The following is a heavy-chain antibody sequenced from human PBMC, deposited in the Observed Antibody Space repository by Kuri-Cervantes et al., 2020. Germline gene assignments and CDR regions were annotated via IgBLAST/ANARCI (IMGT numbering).Heavy chain of an antibody. CDR1: GFTFSSYW. CDR3: AKVAAAGNYYYYYMDV. CDR2: IKQDGSEK. D-gene: IGHD6-13*01. J-gene: IGHJ6*03. V-gene: IGHV3-7*03. Sequence: GESLKISCAASGFTFSSYWMSWVRQAPGKGLEWVANIKQDGSEKYYVDSVKGRFTISRDNSKNTLYLQMNSLRAEDTAVYYCAKVAAAGNYYYYYMDVWGKGTTVTVSS.